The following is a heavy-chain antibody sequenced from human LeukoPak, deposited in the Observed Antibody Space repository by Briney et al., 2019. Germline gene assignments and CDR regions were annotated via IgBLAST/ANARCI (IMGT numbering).Heavy chain of an antibody. CDR1: GGSISSGDYY. CDR2: IYYSGST. CDR3: ARATGCSSTSCYRTNWFDP. Sequence: SQTLSLTCTVSGGSISSGDYYWSWIRQPPGKGLEWIGYIYYSGSTYYNPSLKSRVTISVDTSKNQFSLKLSSVTAADTAVYYCARATGCSSTSCYRTNWFDPWGQGALVPSPQ. D-gene: IGHD2-2*02. V-gene: IGHV4-30-4*08. J-gene: IGHJ5*02.